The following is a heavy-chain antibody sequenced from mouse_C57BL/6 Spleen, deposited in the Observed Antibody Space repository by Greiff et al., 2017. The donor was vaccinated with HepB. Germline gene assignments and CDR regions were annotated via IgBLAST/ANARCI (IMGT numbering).Heavy chain of an antibody. CDR1: GYTFTSYW. V-gene: IGHV1-55*01. Sequence: VQLQQPGAELVKPGASVKMSCKASGYTFTSYWITWVKQRPGQGLEWIGDINPGSGSTNYNEKFKSKATLTVDTSSSTAYMQLSSLTSEDSAVYYGARGSPDYVVYFDYWGQGTTLTVSS. D-gene: IGHD2-4*01. CDR3: ARGSPDYVVYFDY. CDR2: INPGSGST. J-gene: IGHJ2*01.